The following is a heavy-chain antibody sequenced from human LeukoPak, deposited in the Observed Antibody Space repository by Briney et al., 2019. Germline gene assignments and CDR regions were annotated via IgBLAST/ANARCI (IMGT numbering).Heavy chain of an antibody. J-gene: IGHJ4*02. V-gene: IGHV3-74*01. D-gene: IGHD1-14*01. CDR2: ITSDGSTT. CDR1: GFAFSRYL. Sequence: PGGSLRLSCAASGFAFSRYLIHWVRRAPGKGLVWVSHITSDGSTTRYADSVKGRSTISRDNAENTLYLQMSSLRVEDTAVYYCARDNQGSLDYWGRGTLVTVSS. CDR3: ARDNQGSLDY.